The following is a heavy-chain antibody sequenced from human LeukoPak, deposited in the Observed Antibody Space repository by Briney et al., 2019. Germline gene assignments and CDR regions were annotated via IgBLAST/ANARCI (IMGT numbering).Heavy chain of an antibody. CDR1: GGSFSGYY. CDR3: ARVPAQYYYDSSGHSRYFDY. D-gene: IGHD3-22*01. Sequence: PSETLSLTCAVYGGSFSGYYWSWIRQPPGNGLEWIGEINHSGSTNYNPSLKSRVTISVDTSKNQFSLKLSSVTAADTAVYYCARVPAQYYYDSSGHSRYFDYWGQGTLVTVSS. CDR2: INHSGST. V-gene: IGHV4-34*01. J-gene: IGHJ4*02.